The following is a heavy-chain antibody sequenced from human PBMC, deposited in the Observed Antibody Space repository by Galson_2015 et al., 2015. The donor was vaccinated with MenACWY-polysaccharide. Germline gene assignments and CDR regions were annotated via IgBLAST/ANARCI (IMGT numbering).Heavy chain of an antibody. CDR2: IKKDGSEK. V-gene: IGHV3-7*01. CDR3: ARGHYGMDV. Sequence: PRLSCAASGFTFSNYWMAWVRQAPGKGLEWVANIKKDGSEKYYVDSVKGRFTISRDNALYLQMNSLRAEDTAVYFCARGHYGMDVWGQGTTVTVSS. J-gene: IGHJ6*02. CDR1: GFTFSNYW.